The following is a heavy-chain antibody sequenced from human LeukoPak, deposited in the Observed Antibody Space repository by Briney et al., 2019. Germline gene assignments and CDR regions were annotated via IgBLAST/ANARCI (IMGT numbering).Heavy chain of an antibody. CDR3: ARAPSKRPFGALTCGI. CDR1: GGTFSSYA. CDR2: IIPIFGTA. J-gene: IGHJ3*02. Sequence: SVKVSCKASGGTFSSYAISWVRQAPGQGLEWMGGIIPIFGTANYAQKFQGRVTITADESTGTAYMELSSLRSEDTAVYYCARAPSKRPFGALTCGIWGQGTMVTVSS. D-gene: IGHD3-16*01. V-gene: IGHV1-69*01.